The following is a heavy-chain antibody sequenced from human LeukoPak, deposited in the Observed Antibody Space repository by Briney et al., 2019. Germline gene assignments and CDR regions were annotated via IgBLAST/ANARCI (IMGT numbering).Heavy chain of an antibody. D-gene: IGHD3-22*01. J-gene: IGHJ4*02. CDR2: INHSGST. CDR3: AREGTYYYDSSGYSPLDF. CDR1: GGSFSGYY. Sequence: PSETLSLTCAVYGGSFSGYYWSWLRQPPGKGLEWLGEINHSGSTNYNLSLKSRVTISVDTSKNQFSLKLRSVTAADTAVYYCAREGTYYYDSSGYSPLDFWGQGTLVTVSS. V-gene: IGHV4-34*01.